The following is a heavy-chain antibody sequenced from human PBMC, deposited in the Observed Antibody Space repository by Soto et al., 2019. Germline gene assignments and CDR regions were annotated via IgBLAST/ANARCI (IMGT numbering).Heavy chain of an antibody. CDR3: ARDPHEYWTSYWFDP. CDR2: ISAYDGKT. J-gene: IGHJ5*02. V-gene: IGHV1-18*01. CDR1: GYNFNIYV. Sequence: APVKVSCKASGYNFNIYVINWLRQAPEQGLELMGWISAYDGKTTYAEKFQGRVTMTTDASTSTAYMELRSLRSDDTAVYYCARDPHEYWTSYWFDPWGQGTLVTVS. D-gene: IGHD3-3*01.